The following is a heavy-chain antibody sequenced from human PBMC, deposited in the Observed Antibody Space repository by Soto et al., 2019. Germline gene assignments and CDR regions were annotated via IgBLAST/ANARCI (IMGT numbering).Heavy chain of an antibody. V-gene: IGHV4-34*01. CDR2: INHSGST. CDR3: ARLYSSSTRPHDAFDI. J-gene: IGHJ3*02. Sequence: PSETLSLTCAVYGGSFSGYYWSWIRQPPGKGLEWIGEINHSGSTNYNPSLKSRVTISVDTSKNQFSLKLSSVTAADTATYYCARLYSSSTRPHDAFDIWGQGTMVTVSS. CDR1: GGSFSGYY. D-gene: IGHD6-6*01.